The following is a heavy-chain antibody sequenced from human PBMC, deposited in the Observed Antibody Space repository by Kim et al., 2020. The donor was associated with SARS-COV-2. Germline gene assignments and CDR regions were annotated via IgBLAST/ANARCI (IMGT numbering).Heavy chain of an antibody. J-gene: IGHJ5*02. V-gene: IGHV3-21*01. Sequence: GGSLRLSCAASGFTFSSYSMNWVRQAPGKGLEWVSSISSSSSYIYYADSVKGRFTISRDNAKNSLYLQMNSLRAEDTAVYYCARGTTGTTGWFDPWGQGTLVTVSS. CDR1: GFTFSSYS. D-gene: IGHD1-1*01. CDR3: ARGTTGTTGWFDP. CDR2: ISSSSSYI.